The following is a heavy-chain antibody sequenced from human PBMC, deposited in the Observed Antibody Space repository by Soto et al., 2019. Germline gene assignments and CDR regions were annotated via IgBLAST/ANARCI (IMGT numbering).Heavy chain of an antibody. CDR1: GGSVSSGSYY. Sequence: PSETLSLTCTVSGGSVSSGSYYWSWIRQPPGKGLEWIGYIYYSGSTNYNPSLKSRVTISVDTSKNQFSLKLSSVTAADTAVYYCARAPRTAGFYYYYYGMDVWGQGTTVTVSS. CDR3: ARAPRTAGFYYYYYGMDV. V-gene: IGHV4-61*01. D-gene: IGHD6-19*01. CDR2: IYYSGST. J-gene: IGHJ6*02.